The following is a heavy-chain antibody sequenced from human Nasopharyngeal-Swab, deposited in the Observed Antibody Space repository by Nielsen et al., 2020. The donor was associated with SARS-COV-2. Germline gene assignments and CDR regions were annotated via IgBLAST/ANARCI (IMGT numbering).Heavy chain of an antibody. V-gene: IGHV3-9*01. J-gene: IGHJ6*02. CDR3: ARDMSSSWYYYFGMDV. CDR1: GFTFDDYA. D-gene: IGHD6-13*01. CDR2: LSWNSGSI. Sequence: LKLSCVASGFTFDDYAMHWVRQVPGKGLEWVSGLSWNSGSIGYADSVKGRFTISRDNAKKSLYLQMNSLRPEDTALYYCARDMSSSWYYYFGMDVWGQGTTVTVSS.